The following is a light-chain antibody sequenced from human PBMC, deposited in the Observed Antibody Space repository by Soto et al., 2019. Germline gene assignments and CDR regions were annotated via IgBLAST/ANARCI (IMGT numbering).Light chain of an antibody. CDR2: AAS. J-gene: IGKJ1*01. CDR1: QGISNY. CDR3: QQLDSYPRT. V-gene: IGKV1-9*01. Sequence: DIQLTQSPPFLSASVGDRVTITCRASQGISNYLAWYQQKAGKAPKLLIYAASTLQSGVTSRFSDSGSGTEFTLTISSLQPEDFATYYCQQLDSYPRTFGQGTKVEIK.